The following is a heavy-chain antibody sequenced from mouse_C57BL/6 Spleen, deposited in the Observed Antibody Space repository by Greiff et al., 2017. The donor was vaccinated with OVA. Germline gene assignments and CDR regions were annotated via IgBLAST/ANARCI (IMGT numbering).Heavy chain of an antibody. CDR1: GYTFTSYW. CDR2: IDPSDSYT. Sequence: QVQLQQPGAELVRPGTSVKLSCKASGYTFTSYWMHWVKQRPGQGLEWIGVIDPSDSYTNYNQKIKGKATLTVDTSSSTAYMQLSSLTSEDSAVYYCAIPKLGQGAWFAYWGQGTLVTVSA. D-gene: IGHD4-1*01. CDR3: AIPKLGQGAWFAY. V-gene: IGHV1-59*01. J-gene: IGHJ3*01.